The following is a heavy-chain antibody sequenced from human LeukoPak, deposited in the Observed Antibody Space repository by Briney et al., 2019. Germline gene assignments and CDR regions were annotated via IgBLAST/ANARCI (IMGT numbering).Heavy chain of an antibody. D-gene: IGHD3-10*01. CDR3: ARDYYGDDH. CDR1: GFTLSDHE. V-gene: IGHV3-48*03. Sequence: GGPLRLSCAASGFTLSDHEVTWVRQAPGKGLGWLSYISTNGDAIYYSDSVKGRFTISRDNAKNSLYLQMNSLRAEDTAVYFCARDYYGDDHWGQGTLVTVSS. J-gene: IGHJ4*02. CDR2: ISTNGDAI.